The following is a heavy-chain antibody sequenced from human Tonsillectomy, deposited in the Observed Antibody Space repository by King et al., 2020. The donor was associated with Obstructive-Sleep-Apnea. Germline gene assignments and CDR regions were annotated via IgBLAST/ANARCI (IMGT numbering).Heavy chain of an antibody. J-gene: IGHJ6*02. CDR2: ISSSSSYI. V-gene: IGHV3-21*01. Sequence: VQLVESGGGLVKPGGSLRLSCAASGFTFSSYSMNWVRQAPGKGLEWVSSISSSSSYIYYADSVKGRFTISRDNAKNSLYLQMNSLRAEDTAVYYCARDGGSGYSGYDLNYYYGMDVWGQGTTVTVSS. D-gene: IGHD5-12*01. CDR1: GFTFSSYS. CDR3: ARDGGSGYSGYDLNYYYGMDV.